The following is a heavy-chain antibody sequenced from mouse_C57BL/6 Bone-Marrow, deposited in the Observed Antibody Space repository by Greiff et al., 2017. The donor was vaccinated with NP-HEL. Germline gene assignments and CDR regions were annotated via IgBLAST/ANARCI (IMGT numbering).Heavy chain of an antibody. Sequence: VQLQQPGAELVMPGASVKLSCKASGYTFTSYWMHWVKQRPGQGLEWIGEIDPSASYPNYNQKFKGKSTLPVDKSSSTAYMQLSSLTSEDSAVYYCARTSGSSPYAMDYWGQGTSVTVSS. CDR2: IDPSASYP. CDR1: GYTFTSYW. J-gene: IGHJ4*01. CDR3: ARTSGSSPYAMDY. D-gene: IGHD1-1*01. V-gene: IGHV1-69*01.